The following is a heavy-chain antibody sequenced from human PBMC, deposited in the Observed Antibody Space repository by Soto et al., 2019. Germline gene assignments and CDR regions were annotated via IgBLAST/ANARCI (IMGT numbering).Heavy chain of an antibody. Sequence: QVQLQESGPGLVKPSQTLSLTCTVSGGSISSGGYYWSWIRQHPGKGLEWIGYIYYCGSTYYNPSLKSRVTKSVDTSKNQFSLKLSSVTAADTAVYYCARDYGAPYYYYYMDVWGKGTTVTVSS. CDR1: GGSISSGGYY. V-gene: IGHV4-31*03. CDR3: ARDYGAPYYYYYMDV. D-gene: IGHD4-17*01. CDR2: IYYCGST. J-gene: IGHJ6*03.